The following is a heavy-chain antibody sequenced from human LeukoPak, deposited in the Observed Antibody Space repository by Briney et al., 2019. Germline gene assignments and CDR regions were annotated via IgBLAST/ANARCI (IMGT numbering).Heavy chain of an antibody. V-gene: IGHV4-39*01. CDR2: IYYSGST. CDR1: GGSISSSSYY. D-gene: IGHD3-22*01. CDR3: ASSPYYYDSSGYYTSDY. Sequence: PSETLSLTCTVSGGSISSSSYYWGWIRQPPGKGLEWIGSIYYSGSTYYNPSLKSRVTISVDTSKNQFSLKLSSVTAADTAVYYCASSPYYYDSSGYYTSDYWGQGTLVTVSS. J-gene: IGHJ4*02.